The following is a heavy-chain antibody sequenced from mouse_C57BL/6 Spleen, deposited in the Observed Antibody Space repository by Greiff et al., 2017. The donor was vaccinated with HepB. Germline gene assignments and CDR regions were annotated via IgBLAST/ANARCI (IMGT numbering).Heavy chain of an antibody. CDR2: ISDGGSYT. CDR1: GFTFSSYA. V-gene: IGHV5-4*01. CDR3: ARDYYSNYVGAMDY. J-gene: IGHJ4*01. D-gene: IGHD2-5*01. Sequence: EVQVVESGGGLVKPGGSLKLSCAASGFTFSSYAMSWVRQTPEKRLEWVATISDGGSYTYYPDNVKGRFTISRDNAKNNLYLQMSHLKSEDTAMYYCARDYYSNYVGAMDYWGQGTSVTVSS.